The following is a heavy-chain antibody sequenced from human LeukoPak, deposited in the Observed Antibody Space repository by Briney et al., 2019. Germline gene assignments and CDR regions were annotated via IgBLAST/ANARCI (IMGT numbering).Heavy chain of an antibody. D-gene: IGHD4-11*01. CDR3: AKDEGGYSNYVY. V-gene: IGHV3-21*01. J-gene: IGHJ4*02. CDR2: ISSDSSHI. CDR1: GFTFSTYS. Sequence: GGSLRLSCAASGFTFSTYSMSWVRQAPGKGLEWVSSISSDSSHIYYADSVKGRFTISRDNAKNSLYLQMNSLRAEDTAVYYCAKDEGGYSNYVYWGQGTLVTVSS.